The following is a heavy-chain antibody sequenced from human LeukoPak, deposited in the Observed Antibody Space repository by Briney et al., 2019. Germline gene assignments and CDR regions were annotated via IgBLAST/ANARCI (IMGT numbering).Heavy chain of an antibody. CDR1: GFTFDNYG. Sequence: QSGGSLRLSCAASGFTFDNYGMSWVRQAPGKGLEWVSAISGSGGSTYYADSVKGRFTISRDNSKNTLYLQMNSLRAEDTAVYYCAKDVGSSWPYYYYYYMDVWGKGTTVTISS. CDR3: AKDVGSSWPYYYYYYMDV. V-gene: IGHV3-23*01. J-gene: IGHJ6*03. CDR2: ISGSGGST. D-gene: IGHD6-13*01.